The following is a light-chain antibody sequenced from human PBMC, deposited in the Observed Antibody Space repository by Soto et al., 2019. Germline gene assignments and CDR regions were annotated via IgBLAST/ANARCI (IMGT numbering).Light chain of an antibody. V-gene: IGKV3-20*01. Sequence: ENVLTQSPGTLSLSTGEGATLSCRASQSVTKNFLAWYQQKPGQAPRLLIYGASSRPGGIPDRFSGSGSGTEFTLTISSLQSEDFAVYYCQQYNSWPRTFGQGTKVDIK. CDR2: GAS. CDR3: QQYNSWPRT. CDR1: QSVTKNF. J-gene: IGKJ1*01.